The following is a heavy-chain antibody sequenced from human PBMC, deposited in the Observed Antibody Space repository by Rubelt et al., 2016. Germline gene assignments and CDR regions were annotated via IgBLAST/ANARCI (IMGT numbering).Heavy chain of an antibody. CDR2: IYHSGST. V-gene: IGHV4-59*05. Sequence: QVRLQESGPGLVKPSETLSLTCTVSGGSLGSYSWNWIRQPPGKGLEWIGSIYHSGSTYYNPSLKSRLTISVETSKNQFSLKLSSVTAADTAVYYCARGGETGNDAFDIWGQGTMVTVSS. J-gene: IGHJ3*02. CDR1: GGSLGSYS. D-gene: IGHD2-21*01. CDR3: ARGGETGNDAFDI.